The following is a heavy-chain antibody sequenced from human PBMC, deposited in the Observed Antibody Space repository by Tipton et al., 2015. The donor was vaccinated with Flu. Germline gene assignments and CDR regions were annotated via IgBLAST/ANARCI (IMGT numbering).Heavy chain of an antibody. CDR1: GGSLSSYF. J-gene: IGHJ2*01. D-gene: IGHD1-26*01. CDR2: IYPSGNT. V-gene: IGHV4-4*07. Sequence: LRLSCTVSGGSLSSYFWSWTRQPAGKGLEWIGRIYPSGNTNYNPSLQSRVTMSVDTSRNQFSLSLTSVTAADAAIYYCARSGSYHHYYFDLWGRGTLVSVSS. CDR3: ARSGSYHHYYFDL.